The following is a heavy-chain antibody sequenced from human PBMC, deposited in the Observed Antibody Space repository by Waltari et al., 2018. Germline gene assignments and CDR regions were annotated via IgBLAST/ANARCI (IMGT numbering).Heavy chain of an antibody. D-gene: IGHD3-22*01. J-gene: IGHJ4*02. Sequence: QVQLVQSGAEVKKPGSSVKVSCKASGGTFSSYAISWVRQAPGQGLEWRGGIIPILVTANYAQKFQGRVTITADESTSTAYMELSSLRSEDTAVYYCARDQGYYYDSSGYAPPFDYWGQGTLVTVSS. CDR3: ARDQGYYYDSSGYAPPFDY. V-gene: IGHV1-69*13. CDR2: IIPILVTA. CDR1: GGTFSSYA.